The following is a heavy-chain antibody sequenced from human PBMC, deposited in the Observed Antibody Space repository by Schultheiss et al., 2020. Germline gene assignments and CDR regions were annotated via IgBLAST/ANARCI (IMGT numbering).Heavy chain of an antibody. D-gene: IGHD3-22*01. CDR2: IYHSGST. CDR1: GGSISSGGYY. J-gene: IGHJ6*02. CDR3: ARATRHYYDSSGYPNYGMDV. Sequence: SETLSLTCTVSGGSISSGGYYWSWIRQHPGKGLEWIGEIYHSGSTNYNPSLKSRVTISVDTSKNQFSLKLSSVTAADTAVYYCARATRHYYDSSGYPNYGMDVWGQGTTVTVSS. V-gene: IGHV4-61*08.